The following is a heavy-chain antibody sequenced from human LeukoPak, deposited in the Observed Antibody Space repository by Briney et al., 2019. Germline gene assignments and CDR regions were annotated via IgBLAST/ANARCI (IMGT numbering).Heavy chain of an antibody. CDR1: GGSFSAYY. Sequence: SETLSLTCAVYGGSFSAYYWSWIRQPPGKGLEWIGEINHSGGTNYNPSLKSRVTISVDTSKNHFSLKLSSVTAADTAVYYCARGRMVPAGDYGRDVWGQGTTVTVSS. V-gene: IGHV4-34*01. J-gene: IGHJ6*02. CDR3: ARGRMVPAGDYGRDV. D-gene: IGHD2-2*01. CDR2: INHSGGT.